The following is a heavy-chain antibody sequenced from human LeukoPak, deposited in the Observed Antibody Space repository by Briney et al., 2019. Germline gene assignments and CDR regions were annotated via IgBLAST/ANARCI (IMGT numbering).Heavy chain of an antibody. CDR3: ARASARYSYGALEY. CDR1: GGTFSIYT. CDR2: IIPILGIA. Sequence: AASVKVSCKASGGTFSIYTISWVRQAPGQGLEWMGRIIPILGIANYAQKFQGRVTITADKSTSTAYMELSSLRSEDTAVYYCARASARYSYGALEYWGQGTLVTVSS. V-gene: IGHV1-69*02. D-gene: IGHD5-18*01. J-gene: IGHJ4*02.